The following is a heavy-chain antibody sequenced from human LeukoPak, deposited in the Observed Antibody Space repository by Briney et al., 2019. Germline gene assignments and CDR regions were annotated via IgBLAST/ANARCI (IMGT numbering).Heavy chain of an antibody. J-gene: IGHJ4*02. D-gene: IGHD3-22*01. CDR2: ISSSGGST. Sequence: GGSLRLSCAASGFTFSSYAMNWVRQAPGKGLEWVSAISSSGGSTYYADSVKGRFTISRDNSKSTLYLQMNSLRAEDTAVYYCAKDPRRNYYGSSGYLVYWGQGTLVTVSS. CDR1: GFTFSSYA. CDR3: AKDPRRNYYGSSGYLVY. V-gene: IGHV3-23*01.